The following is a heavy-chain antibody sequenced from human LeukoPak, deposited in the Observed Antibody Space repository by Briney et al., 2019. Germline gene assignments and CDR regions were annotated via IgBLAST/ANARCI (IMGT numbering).Heavy chain of an antibody. Sequence: GGSLRLSCAASGFTFSDYYMSWIRQAPGKGLEWVSYISRSTSTIYYADSVKGRFTISRDNAKNSLYLQMNSLRAEDTAVYYCARSSRDGYNPIIWYFDLWGRGTLVTVSS. CDR1: GFTFSDYY. CDR3: ARSSRDGYNPIIWYFDL. V-gene: IGHV3-11*01. J-gene: IGHJ2*01. CDR2: ISRSTSTI. D-gene: IGHD5-24*01.